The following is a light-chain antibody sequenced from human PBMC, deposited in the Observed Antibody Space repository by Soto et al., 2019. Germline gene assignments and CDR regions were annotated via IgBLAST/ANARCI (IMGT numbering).Light chain of an antibody. CDR1: SSNIGTNY. Sequence: QSVLTQPPSVSAAPGQRVSISCSGSSSNIGTNYVSWYQQLPGAAPKLLIYENYQRPSGIPDRFSGSKSGTSATLGITGLQAGDEAGYYCGTWDNRLSGHWVFGGGTQLTVL. CDR3: GTWDNRLSGHWV. CDR2: ENY. J-gene: IGLJ3*02. V-gene: IGLV1-51*02.